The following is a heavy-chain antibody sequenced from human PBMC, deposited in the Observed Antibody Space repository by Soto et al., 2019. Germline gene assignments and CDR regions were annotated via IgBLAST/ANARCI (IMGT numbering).Heavy chain of an antibody. CDR2: ISSNSAYI. D-gene: IGHD6-13*01. J-gene: IGHJ5*02. CDR3: TRDASRDSSARGWFDP. V-gene: IGHV3-21*02. CDR1: GFTFHSFT. Sequence: EVQLVESGGGLVKPGGSLRLSCAASGFTFHSFTMNWVRQAPGKGLEWVSTISSNSAYIYYTDALRGRFTISRDNAKNPLHLQMNSLRAEDTAVYYCTRDASRDSSARGWFDPWGPGTLVTVSS.